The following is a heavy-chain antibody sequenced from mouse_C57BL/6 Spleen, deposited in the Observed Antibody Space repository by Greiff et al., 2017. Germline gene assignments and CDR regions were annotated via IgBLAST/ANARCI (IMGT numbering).Heavy chain of an antibody. CDR3: ATLRNY. D-gene: IGHD1-1*01. CDR2: IDPSDSYT. J-gene: IGHJ2*01. Sequence: QVQLQQPGAELVKPGASVKLSCKASGYTFTSYWMQWVKQRPGQGLEWIGEIDPSDSYTNYNQKFKGKATLTVDTSSSTAYMQLSSLTSEDSAVYYCATLRNYWGQGTTRTVSS. CDR1: GYTFTSYW. V-gene: IGHV1-50*01.